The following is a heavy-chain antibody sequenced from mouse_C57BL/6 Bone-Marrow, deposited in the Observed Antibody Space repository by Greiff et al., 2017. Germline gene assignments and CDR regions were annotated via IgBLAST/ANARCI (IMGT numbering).Heavy chain of an antibody. CDR1: GYTFTSYG. CDR2: IYPRSGNT. D-gene: IGHD2-3*01. J-gene: IGHJ1*03. Sequence: VQLQPSGAELARPGASVKLSCKASGYTFTSYGISWVKQRTGQGLEWIGEIYPRSGNTYYNEKFKGKATLTADKSSSTAYMELRSLTSEAAAVYFCARDGGRWHWYFDVWGTGTTVTVSS. CDR3: ARDGGRWHWYFDV. V-gene: IGHV1-81*01.